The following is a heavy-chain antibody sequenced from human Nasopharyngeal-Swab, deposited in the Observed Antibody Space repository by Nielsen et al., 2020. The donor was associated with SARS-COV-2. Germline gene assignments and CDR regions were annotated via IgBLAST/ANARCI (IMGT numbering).Heavy chain of an antibody. Sequence: WLRRSGAAAGFTFDDYAMHWVRQAPGKGLEWVSGISWNSGSIGYADSVKGRFTISRDNAKNSLYLQMNSLRAEDTALYYCAKDMSPNTYYYYMDVWGKGTTVTVSS. CDR3: AKDMSPNTYYYYMDV. CDR2: ISWNSGSI. V-gene: IGHV3-9*01. J-gene: IGHJ6*03. CDR1: GFTFDDYA.